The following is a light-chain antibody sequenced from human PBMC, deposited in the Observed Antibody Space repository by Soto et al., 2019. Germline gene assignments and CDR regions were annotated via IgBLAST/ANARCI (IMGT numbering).Light chain of an antibody. V-gene: IGKV3-15*01. J-gene: IGKJ1*01. CDR2: GAS. Sequence: EIGMTRSPATLSVSPGERATLSCRASQSVSSNLAWYQQKPGQAPRLLIYGASTRATGIPARFSGSGSGTEFTLTISSLQSEDFAVYYCQQYNNWPPMAFGQGTKVEIK. CDR1: QSVSSN. CDR3: QQYNNWPPMA.